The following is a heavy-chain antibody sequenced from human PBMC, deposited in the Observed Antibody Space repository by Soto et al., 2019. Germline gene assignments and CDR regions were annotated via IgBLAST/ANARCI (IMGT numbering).Heavy chain of an antibody. J-gene: IGHJ6*02. Sequence: QVQLQESGPGLVKPSETLSLTCSVSGGSISRYYWTWIRQPPGRGLEWVGNIYSSGTTNYNPSLKSRVTILIDTSKNQVSLKLNAVTAADTAVYFCAREYYDFWSVTFSYYGMDVWGQGTTVTVSS. CDR3: AREYYDFWSVTFSYYGMDV. CDR1: GGSISRYY. D-gene: IGHD3-3*01. CDR2: IYSSGTT. V-gene: IGHV4-59*01.